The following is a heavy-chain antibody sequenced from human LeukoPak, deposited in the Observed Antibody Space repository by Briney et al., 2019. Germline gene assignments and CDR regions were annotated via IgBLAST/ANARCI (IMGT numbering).Heavy chain of an antibody. CDR2: ISYDGSNK. V-gene: IGHV3-30-3*01. CDR3: ARVTDCSSTSCYIGY. J-gene: IGHJ4*02. D-gene: IGHD2-2*02. CDR1: GFTFSSYA. Sequence: GGSLRLSCAASGFTFSSYAMHWVRQAPGKGLEWVAVISYDGSNKYYADSVKGRFTISRDNSKNTLYLQMNSLRAEDTAVYYCARVTDCSSTSCYIGYWGQGTLVTVSS.